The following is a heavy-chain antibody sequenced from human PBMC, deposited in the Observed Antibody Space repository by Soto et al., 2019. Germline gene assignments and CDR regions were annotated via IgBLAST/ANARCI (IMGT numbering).Heavy chain of an antibody. V-gene: IGHV4-30-2*01. D-gene: IGHD3-22*01. CDR1: GGSISSGGYS. CDR2: IYHSGNT. J-gene: IGHJ3*02. Sequence: SETLSLTCAVSGGSISSGGYSWSWIRQPPGKGLEWIGYIYHSGNTYYNPSLKSRVSISVDRSKNQFSLKLSSVTAADTAVYYCARGATMIVVRRNGQDAFDIWGQGTMVTVSS. CDR3: ARGATMIVVRRNGQDAFDI.